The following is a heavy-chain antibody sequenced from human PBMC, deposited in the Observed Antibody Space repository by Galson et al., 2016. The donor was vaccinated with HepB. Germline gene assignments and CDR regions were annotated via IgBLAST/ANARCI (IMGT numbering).Heavy chain of an antibody. V-gene: IGHV4-59*01. Sequence: ETLSLTCTVSGGSISSYYWSWIRQSPETGLEWIGNIHYTETTDYNPSLKSRVTISLDTSKNQFSLKLRSVTAADTAIYYCARDGEGEYFDPWGPGTLVTVSS. CDR3: ARDGEGEYFDP. D-gene: IGHD3-10*01. CDR1: GGSISSYY. J-gene: IGHJ5*02. CDR2: IHYTETT.